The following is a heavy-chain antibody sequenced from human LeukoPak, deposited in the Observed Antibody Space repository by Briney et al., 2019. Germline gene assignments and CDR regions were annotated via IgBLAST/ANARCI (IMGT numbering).Heavy chain of an antibody. Sequence: GASLRLSCAASGFTFSSYAMSWVRQAPGKGLEWVSAISASGGSTYYADSVKGRFTISRDNAKNSLYLQMNSLRAEDTAVYYCARGDSYVLDYWGQGTLVTVSS. CDR2: ISASGGST. J-gene: IGHJ4*02. CDR1: GFTFSSYA. CDR3: ARGDSYVLDY. D-gene: IGHD3-16*01. V-gene: IGHV3-23*01.